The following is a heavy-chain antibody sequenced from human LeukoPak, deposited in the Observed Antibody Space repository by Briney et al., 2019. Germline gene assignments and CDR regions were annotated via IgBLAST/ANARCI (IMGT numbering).Heavy chain of an antibody. Sequence: PGGSLRLSCAASGFTFSDYSMDWVGQAPGKGRGWVSYISSSSSTIYYADSVKGRFTISRDNAKNSLYLQMNSLRDEDTAVYYCARDGDWNDGRVYRGQGTLVTVSS. CDR1: GFTFSDYS. CDR3: ARDGDWNDGRVY. J-gene: IGHJ4*02. D-gene: IGHD1-1*01. V-gene: IGHV3-48*02. CDR2: ISSSSSTI.